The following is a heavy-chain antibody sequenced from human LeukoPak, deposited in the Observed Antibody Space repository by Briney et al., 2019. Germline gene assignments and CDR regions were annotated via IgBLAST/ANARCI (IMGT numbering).Heavy chain of an antibody. CDR1: GFTFNSYG. Sequence: GRSQSLFCAASGFTFNSYGMHWVRQAPGKGLEWVAFISYDGNNEHCADSVKGRFTISRDKSKNTLYLQMNSLRAEDTAVYYCAKDSRHIVVVTAIQYSYFDYWGGGCMVTVSS. J-gene: IGHJ4*02. V-gene: IGHV3-30*18. D-gene: IGHD2-21*02. CDR3: AKDSRHIVVVTAIQYSYFDY. CDR2: ISYDGNNE.